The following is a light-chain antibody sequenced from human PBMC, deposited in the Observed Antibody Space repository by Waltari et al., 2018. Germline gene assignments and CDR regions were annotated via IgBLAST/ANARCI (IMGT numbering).Light chain of an antibody. Sequence: DIQMTQSPSSLSASVGDRVTITCRASKSISTYLNWYQQRPGKAPKLLIYLASSLQSGAPSRFSGSGSGTDFTLTTSSLQPEDFATYYCQHGLIFGRGTRLELK. V-gene: IGKV1-39*01. CDR3: QHGLI. CDR1: KSISTY. CDR2: LAS. J-gene: IGKJ2*01.